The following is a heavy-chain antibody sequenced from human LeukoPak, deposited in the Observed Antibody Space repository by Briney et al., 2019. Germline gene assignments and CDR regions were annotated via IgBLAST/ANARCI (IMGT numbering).Heavy chain of an antibody. Sequence: GGSLRLSCAASGFTFDDYAMHWVRQTPGKGLEWVSGISWNSGSIGYADSVKGRFTISRDNAKNSLYLQMNSLRAEDTALYYCAKHITEEWLGEFPFDYWGQGTLVTVSS. J-gene: IGHJ4*02. V-gene: IGHV3-9*01. CDR3: AKHITEEWLGEFPFDY. CDR2: ISWNSGSI. D-gene: IGHD3-10*01. CDR1: GFTFDDYA.